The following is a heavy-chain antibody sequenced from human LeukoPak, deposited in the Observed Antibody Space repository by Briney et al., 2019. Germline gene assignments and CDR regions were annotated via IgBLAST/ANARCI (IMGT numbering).Heavy chain of an antibody. V-gene: IGHV4-4*07. J-gene: IGHJ6*03. CDR2: IYTTGST. D-gene: IGHD1-7*01. CDR3: ARDAGTGTTGSYYYYMDV. CDR1: GGSISSYY. Sequence: SETLSLTCTVSGGSISSYYWSWIRQPAGKGLEWIGRIYTTGSTNYDPSLESRVTISVDKSKNQFSLKLTSVTAADTAVYYCARDAGTGTTGSYYYYMDVWGKGTTVTVSS.